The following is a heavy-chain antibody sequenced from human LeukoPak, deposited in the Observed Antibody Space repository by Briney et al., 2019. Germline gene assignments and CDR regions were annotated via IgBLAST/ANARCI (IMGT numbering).Heavy chain of an antibody. CDR1: GFTFNNYG. V-gene: IGHV3-30*18. CDR3: AKGPLRGTAAAIDY. CDR2: ISYDGRNI. J-gene: IGHJ4*02. D-gene: IGHD2-2*01. Sequence: GGSLRLSCAASGFTFNNYGMHWVRQAPGKGLEWVAVISYDGRNIHYPDSVKGRFTISRDISTDTPWLQMDSLRTEDTAVYYCAKGPLRGTAAAIDYWGQGTLVTVSS.